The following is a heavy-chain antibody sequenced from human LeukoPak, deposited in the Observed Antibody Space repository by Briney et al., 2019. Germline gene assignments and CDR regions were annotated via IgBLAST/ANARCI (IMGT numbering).Heavy chain of an antibody. J-gene: IGHJ4*02. D-gene: IGHD3-22*01. V-gene: IGHV5-51*01. Sequence: GESLKISCKGSGYSFTSYWIVWVRQMPGKGLEWMGIIYPGDSDTRYSPSFQGQVTISADKSISTAYLQWSSLKASDTAMYYCARATYYYDSSGYFDYFDYWGQGTLVTVSS. CDR2: IYPGDSDT. CDR1: GYSFTSYW. CDR3: ARATYYYDSSGYFDYFDY.